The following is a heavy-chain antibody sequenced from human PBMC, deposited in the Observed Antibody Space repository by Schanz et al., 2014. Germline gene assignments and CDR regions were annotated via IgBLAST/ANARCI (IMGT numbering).Heavy chain of an antibody. CDR1: GITFSGCG. Sequence: VQLVESGGGVVQPGGSLRLSCATSGITFSGCGMHWVRQAPGKGLEWVSSISSTSTYLYYADSVKGRFTISRDSARNSLYLQMSSLRAEDTAVYYCARVSGGHWGQGTLVTVSS. V-gene: IGHV3-21*01. CDR2: ISSTSTYL. CDR3: ARVSGGH. D-gene: IGHD3-16*01. J-gene: IGHJ1*01.